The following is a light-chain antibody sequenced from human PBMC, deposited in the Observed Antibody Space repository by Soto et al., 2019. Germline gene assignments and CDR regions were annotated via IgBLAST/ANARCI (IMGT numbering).Light chain of an antibody. CDR3: HQYYTTHRT. J-gene: IGKJ1*01. V-gene: IGKV4-1*01. CDR2: WAS. CDR1: QSVLYSSNNKNY. Sequence: DIVMTQSPDSLAVSLGERATINCKSSQSVLYSSNNKNYLAWYQQRPGQPPKLLIFWASARESGVPDRFSGSGSGTEFTLTISSLQAEDVAVYYCHQYYTTHRTFGQGTKVEIK.